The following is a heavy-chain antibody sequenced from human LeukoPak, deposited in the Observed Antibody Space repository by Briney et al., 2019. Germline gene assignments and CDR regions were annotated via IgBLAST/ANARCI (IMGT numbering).Heavy chain of an antibody. CDR2: IIPIFGTA. CDR1: GGTFSSYA. CDR3: ARDRGSPLGYCSSTSCYQLDY. Sequence: SVKVSCKASGGTFSSYAISWVRQAPGQGLEWMGGIIPIFGTANYAQKFQGRVTITTDESTSTAHMELSSLRSEDTAVYYCARDRGSPLGYCSSTSCYQLDYWGQGTLVTVSS. J-gene: IGHJ4*02. V-gene: IGHV1-69*05. D-gene: IGHD2-2*01.